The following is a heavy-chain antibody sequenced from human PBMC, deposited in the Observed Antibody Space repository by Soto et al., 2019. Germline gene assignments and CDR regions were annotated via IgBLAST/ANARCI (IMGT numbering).Heavy chain of an antibody. CDR1: GFTFSSYS. V-gene: IGHV3-23*01. CDR3: AKPKPLITMIVESDYFDY. D-gene: IGHD3-22*01. J-gene: IGHJ4*02. CDR2: ISGSGGST. Sequence: PGGSLRLSCAASGFTFSSYSMSWVRQAPGKGLEWVSAISGSGGSTYYADSVKGRFTISRDNSKNTLYLQMNSLRAEDTAVYYCAKPKPLITMIVESDYFDYWGQGTLVTVSS.